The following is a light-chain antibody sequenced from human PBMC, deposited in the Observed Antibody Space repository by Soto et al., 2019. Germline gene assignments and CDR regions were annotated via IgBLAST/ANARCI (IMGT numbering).Light chain of an antibody. V-gene: IGKV4-1*01. Sequence: DIVMTQAPDSLAVSLGERATINCKSTQDVFFRSNNKHYLAWYQQKPGQPPKLLIYWASSRDSGVPDRFSASGSGTDFTLTITSLQAEDVAVYYCQQYHSTPWTFGQGTKVEIK. CDR1: QDVFFRSNNKHY. CDR3: QQYHSTPWT. CDR2: WAS. J-gene: IGKJ1*01.